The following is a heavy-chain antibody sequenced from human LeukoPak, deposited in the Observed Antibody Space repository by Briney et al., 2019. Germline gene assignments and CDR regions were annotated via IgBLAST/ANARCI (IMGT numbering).Heavy chain of an antibody. CDR1: GFTFSSYG. J-gene: IGHJ4*02. Sequence: QPGGSLRLSCAASGFTFSSYGMHWVRQAPGKGLEWVAFIRYDGSNKYYADSVKGRFTISRDNSKNTLYLQMNSLRAEDTAVYYCAKDSKTYSGSYGVDYWGQGTLVTVSS. CDR2: IRYDGSNK. D-gene: IGHD1-26*01. CDR3: AKDSKTYSGSYGVDY. V-gene: IGHV3-30*02.